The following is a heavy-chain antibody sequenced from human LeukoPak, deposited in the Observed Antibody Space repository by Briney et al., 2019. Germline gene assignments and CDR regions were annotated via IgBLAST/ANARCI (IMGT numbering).Heavy chain of an antibody. Sequence: GASVKVSCRASGYTFTSHHMHWVRQAPGQGLEWMGVINPSVGSTSYPQKFQGRVTMSRDTSTSTVYMELSSLKSEDTAVYYCAAPGASGFVGNFWSGPLDFWGQGALVTVSS. V-gene: IGHV1-46*01. CDR3: AAPGASGFVGNFWSGPLDF. J-gene: IGHJ4*02. D-gene: IGHD3-3*01. CDR1: GYTFTSHH. CDR2: INPSVGST.